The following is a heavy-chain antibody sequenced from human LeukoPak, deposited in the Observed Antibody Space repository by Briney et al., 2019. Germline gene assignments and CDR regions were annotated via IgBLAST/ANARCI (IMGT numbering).Heavy chain of an antibody. J-gene: IGHJ4*02. V-gene: IGHV1-2*02. CDR1: GYTFTGYY. CDR2: INPNRGGT. CDR3: ARMYGSGSYTVDY. D-gene: IGHD3-10*01. Sequence: ASVKVSCKASGYTFTGYYMHWVRQAPGQGLEWMGWINPNRGGTNYAQKFQGRVTMTRDTSISTAYMELSRLRSDDTAVYYCARMYGSGSYTVDYWGQGTLVTVSS.